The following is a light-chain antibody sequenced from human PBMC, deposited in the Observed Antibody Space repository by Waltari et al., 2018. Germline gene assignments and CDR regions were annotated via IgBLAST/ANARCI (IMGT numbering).Light chain of an antibody. J-gene: IGKJ4*01. CDR2: GAS. Sequence: IVLTPSPDTLSLSPGERATLSCRASQSVSSNYLAWYQQKPGQSPRLLIYGASSRATGIPDRFSGSGSGPDFSLTISRLEPEDFAVYYCQQYGGSPLTFGGGTKVEIK. CDR3: QQYGGSPLT. CDR1: QSVSSNY. V-gene: IGKV3-20*01.